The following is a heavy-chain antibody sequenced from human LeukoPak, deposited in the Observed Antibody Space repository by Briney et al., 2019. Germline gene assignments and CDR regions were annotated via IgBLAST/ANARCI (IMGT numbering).Heavy chain of an antibody. CDR1: GGTFSSYA. D-gene: IGHD3-10*01. J-gene: IGHJ5*02. CDR2: IIPILGIA. Sequence: SVKVSCKASGGTFSSYAISWVRQAPGQGLEWMGRIIPILGIANYAQKFQGRVTITADESTSTAYMELSSLRSEDTAVYYCARDPEGLLWFGESTHFDPWGQGTLVTVSS. V-gene: IGHV1-69*04. CDR3: ARDPEGLLWFGESTHFDP.